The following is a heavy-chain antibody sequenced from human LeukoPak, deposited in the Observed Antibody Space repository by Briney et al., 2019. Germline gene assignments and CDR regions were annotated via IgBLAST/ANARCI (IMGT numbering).Heavy chain of an antibody. Sequence: ASVKVSCKASGYTFTSHWMHWVRQAPGQGLEWMGIINPSGGSTSYAQKFQGRVTMTRDTSTSTVYMELSSLRSEDTAVYYCAEALYGSGSYRAFDIWGQGTMVTV. V-gene: IGHV1-46*01. CDR2: INPSGGST. D-gene: IGHD3-10*01. J-gene: IGHJ3*02. CDR3: AEALYGSGSYRAFDI. CDR1: GYTFTSHW.